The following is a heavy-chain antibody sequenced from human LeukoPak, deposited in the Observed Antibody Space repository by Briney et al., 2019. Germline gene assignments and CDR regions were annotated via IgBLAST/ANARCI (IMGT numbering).Heavy chain of an antibody. CDR3: AREPYSSGWYYYYYGMDV. Sequence: ASVKVSCKASGYTFTSYGISWVRQAPGQGLEWMGWISAYNGNTNYAQKLQGRVTMTTDTSTSTACMVLRSLRSDDTAVYYCAREPYSSGWYYYYYGMDVWGQGTTVTVSS. J-gene: IGHJ6*02. D-gene: IGHD6-19*01. CDR2: ISAYNGNT. CDR1: GYTFTSYG. V-gene: IGHV1-18*01.